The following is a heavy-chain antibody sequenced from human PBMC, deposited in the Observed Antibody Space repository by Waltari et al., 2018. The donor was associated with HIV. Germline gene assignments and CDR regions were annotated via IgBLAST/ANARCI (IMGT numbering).Heavy chain of an antibody. CDR1: GFAFSRLH. Sequence: EVEMVESGGGSVQPGGYRRLSCAASGFAFSRLHMHWVRQTMGKSPEWVSAIGAAGETYYPKSVKGRFTVSRENGKNSLYLQMNNLRVDDAAMYYCVRGNGWYGPYYFDYWGRGTLVTVSS. CDR3: VRGNGWYGPYYFDY. V-gene: IGHV3-13*01. J-gene: IGHJ4*02. D-gene: IGHD6-19*01. CDR2: IGAAGET.